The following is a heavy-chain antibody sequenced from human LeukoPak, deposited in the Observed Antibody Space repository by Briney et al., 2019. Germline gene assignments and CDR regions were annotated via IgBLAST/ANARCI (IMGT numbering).Heavy chain of an antibody. CDR2: ISGSGGST. J-gene: IGHJ4*02. CDR3: AKGHSSTWYRDFDY. CDR1: GFTFSSYG. Sequence: GGSLRLSCAASGFTFSSYGMSWVRQTPGKGLDWVSSISGSGGSTYYADSVKGRFTISRDNSKNTLYLQMNSLRAEDTAVYYCAKGHSSTWYRDFDYWGQGTLVTVSS. V-gene: IGHV3-23*01. D-gene: IGHD6-13*01.